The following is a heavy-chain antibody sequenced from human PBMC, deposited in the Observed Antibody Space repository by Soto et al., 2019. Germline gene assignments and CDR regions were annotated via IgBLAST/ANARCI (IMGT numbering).Heavy chain of an antibody. CDR2: IDPIDSKT. D-gene: IGHD6-13*01. V-gene: IGHV5-10-1*03. J-gene: IGHJ6*02. Sequence: EVQLEQSGAEVKKPGESLRISCKGSGYNFDSYWINWVRQTPGKGLEWMGRIDPIDSKTKYSPSLEGHFPIPVAKSISTTYLQWSSLKASDTAIYYCARRIAAAGGYYYYAFDVWGQGTAVTVSS. CDR3: ARRIAAAGGYYYYAFDV. CDR1: GYNFDSYW.